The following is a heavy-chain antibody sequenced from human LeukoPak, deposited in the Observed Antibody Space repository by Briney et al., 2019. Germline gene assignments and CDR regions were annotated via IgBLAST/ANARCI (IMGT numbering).Heavy chain of an antibody. V-gene: IGHV4-34*01. D-gene: IGHD3-10*01. Sequence: SETLSLTCAVYGGSFSGYYWSWIRQPPGKGLEWIGEINHSGSTNYNPSLKSRVTISVDTSKNQFSLKLSSVTAADTAVYYCARHGPYGSGLPYYYYCMDVWGKGTTVTISS. CDR3: ARHGPYGSGLPYYYYCMDV. CDR1: GGSFSGYY. J-gene: IGHJ6*03. CDR2: INHSGST.